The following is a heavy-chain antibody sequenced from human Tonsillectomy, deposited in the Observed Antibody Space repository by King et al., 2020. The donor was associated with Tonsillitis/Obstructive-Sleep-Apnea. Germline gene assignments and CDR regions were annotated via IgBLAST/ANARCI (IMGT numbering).Heavy chain of an antibody. CDR3: ARSKVTRAPNNWFDP. J-gene: IGHJ5*02. CDR2: INPNSCGT. V-gene: IGHV1-2*06. CDR1: GYTFNGYY. Sequence: QLVQSGAEVKKPGASVKVSCKASGYTFNGYYMHRVRQAPAQGLEWMGRINPNSCGTNYAQKVQGRVTMTRDKSISTAYLELSRLRSDDTAVYYCARSKVTRAPNNWFDPWGQGTLVTVSS. D-gene: IGHD4-11*01.